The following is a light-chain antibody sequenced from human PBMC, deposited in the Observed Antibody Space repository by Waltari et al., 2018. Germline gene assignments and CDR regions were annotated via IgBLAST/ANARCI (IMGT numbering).Light chain of an antibody. J-gene: IGKJ1*01. CDR1: QSLVQSDWNTY. CDR3: MQATQFPLT. V-gene: IGKV2-24*01. Sequence: DIVITQTPPSSPVTLGQPASISCRSSQSLVQSDWNTYLSWLQQRPGQPPRLLIYKVSNRCSGVPDRFSGSGAGTDFTLKISRVEAEDVGVYYCMQATQFPLTFGQGTKVETK. CDR2: KVS.